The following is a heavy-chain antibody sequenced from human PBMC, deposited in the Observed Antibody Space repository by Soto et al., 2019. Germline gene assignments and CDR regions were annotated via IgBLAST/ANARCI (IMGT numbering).Heavy chain of an antibody. D-gene: IGHD2-2*02. CDR3: ARDDCSSTSCYRMDV. CDR1: GFTFSSYS. J-gene: IGHJ6*02. V-gene: IGHV3-21*01. CDR2: ISSSSSYI. Sequence: GGSLRLSCAASGFTFSSYSMNWVRQAPGKGLEWVSSISSSSSYIYYADSVKGRFTISRDNAKNSLYLQMNSLRAEDTAVYYCARDDCSSTSCYRMDVWGQGTTVTVSS.